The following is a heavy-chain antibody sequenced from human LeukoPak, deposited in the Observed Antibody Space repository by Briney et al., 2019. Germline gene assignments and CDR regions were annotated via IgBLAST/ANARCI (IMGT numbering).Heavy chain of an antibody. CDR2: ISGSGVIT. Sequence: GGSLRLSCAASGFTFSNYAMSWVRQAPGKGLEWVSVISGSGVITYYADSVKGRFTISRDNSKNTLYLQMNSLRAEDTAVYYCAKEWWEPTRDDYFDYWGQGTLVTGSS. D-gene: IGHD1-26*01. J-gene: IGHJ4*02. CDR3: AKEWWEPTRDDYFDY. CDR1: GFTFSNYA. V-gene: IGHV3-23*01.